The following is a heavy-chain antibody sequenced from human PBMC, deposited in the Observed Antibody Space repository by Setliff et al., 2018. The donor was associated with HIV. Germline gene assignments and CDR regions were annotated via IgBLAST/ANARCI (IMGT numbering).Heavy chain of an antibody. Sequence: SETLSLTCTVSGASVTSGYYYWSWIRQTAGRGLEWIGHIYTGGSTKYTSSLKSRVTMSLDTSRSQFSLNLTSVTAADTAVYYCASLGSSGYYFHYWGQGILVTVSS. CDR1: GASVTSGYYY. CDR3: ASLGSSGYYFHY. J-gene: IGHJ4*02. D-gene: IGHD3-22*01. V-gene: IGHV4-61*09. CDR2: IYTGGST.